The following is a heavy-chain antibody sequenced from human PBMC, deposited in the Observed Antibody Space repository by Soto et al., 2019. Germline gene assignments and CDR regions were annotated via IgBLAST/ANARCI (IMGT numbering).Heavy chain of an antibody. CDR1: GFTFSSYG. V-gene: IGHV3-30*18. Sequence: QVQLVESGGGVVQPGRSLRLSCAASGFTFSSYGMHWVRQAPGKGLEWVAVISYDGSNKYYADSVKGRFTISRDNSKNTLDLQMNSLRAEDTAVYYCAKEGYCSGGSCYFSYYYYYYGMDVWGQGTTVTVSS. J-gene: IGHJ6*02. CDR3: AKEGYCSGGSCYFSYYYYYYGMDV. D-gene: IGHD2-15*01. CDR2: ISYDGSNK.